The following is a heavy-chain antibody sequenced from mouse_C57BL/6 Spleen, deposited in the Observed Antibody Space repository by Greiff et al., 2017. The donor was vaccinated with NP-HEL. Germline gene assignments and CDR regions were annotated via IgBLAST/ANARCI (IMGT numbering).Heavy chain of an antibody. J-gene: IGHJ2*01. Sequence: QVHVKQSGAELVRPGASVTLSCKASGYTFTDYEMHWVKQTPVHGLEWIGAIDPETGGTSYNQKFKGKAILTADKSSSTAYMELRSLTSEDSAVYYCTKESTVVATTDFDYWGQGTTLTVSS. CDR1: GYTFTDYE. V-gene: IGHV1-15*01. CDR2: IDPETGGT. D-gene: IGHD1-1*01. CDR3: TKESTVVATTDFDY.